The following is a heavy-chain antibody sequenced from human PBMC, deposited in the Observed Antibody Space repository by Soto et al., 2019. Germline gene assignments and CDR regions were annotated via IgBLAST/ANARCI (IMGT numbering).Heavy chain of an antibody. CDR1: GVSISNYY. CDR3: ARSGDYSNYYYYYMDV. Sequence: SETLSLTCTVSGVSISNYYWSWIRQPPGKGLEWIGYIYYSGSTKYNPSLKSRVTISVDTSKTHFSLKLSSVTAADTAVYYCARSGDYSNYYYYYMDVWGKGTTVTVSS. D-gene: IGHD4-4*01. V-gene: IGHV4-59*08. CDR2: IYYSGST. J-gene: IGHJ6*03.